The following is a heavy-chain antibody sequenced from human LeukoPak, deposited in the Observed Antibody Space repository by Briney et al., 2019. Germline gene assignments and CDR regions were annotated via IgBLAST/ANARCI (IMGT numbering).Heavy chain of an antibody. V-gene: IGHV4-30-4*08. CDR3: ARGGYDFWSGSGFSFDY. Sequence: PSETLSLTCTVSGGSISSGDYYWSWIRQPPGKGLEWIGYIYYSGSTYYNPSLKSRVTISVDTSKNQFSLKLSSVTAADTAVYYCARGGYDFWSGSGFSFDYWGQGTLVTVSS. CDR2: IYYSGST. CDR1: GGSISSGDYY. D-gene: IGHD3-3*01. J-gene: IGHJ4*02.